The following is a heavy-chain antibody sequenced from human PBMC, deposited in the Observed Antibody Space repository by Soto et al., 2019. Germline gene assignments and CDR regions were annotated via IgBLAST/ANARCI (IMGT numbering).Heavy chain of an antibody. D-gene: IGHD6-13*01. CDR3: AREGLYRLAAGGLGFYYYAVDV. J-gene: IGHJ6*02. CDR2: IYHSGST. CDR1: GGSISSSNW. Sequence: QVQLQESGPGLVKPSGTLSLTCAVSGGSISSSNWWSWVRQTPGKGLEWIGEIYHSGSTNYNPSLQSRVTISVDKSNNQFSLKLSSVTAADTAVYYCAREGLYRLAAGGLGFYYYAVDVWGQGTTVTVSS. V-gene: IGHV4-4*02.